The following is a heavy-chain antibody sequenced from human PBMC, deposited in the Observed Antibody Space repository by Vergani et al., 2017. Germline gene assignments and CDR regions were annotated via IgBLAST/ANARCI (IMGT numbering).Heavy chain of an antibody. V-gene: IGHV4-34*11. CDR3: ARSHSTSWFPTNWFDP. CDR2: IFYTGST. CDR1: GGSFSSYY. D-gene: IGHD6-13*01. Sequence: QVQLQQWGAGLLKPSETLSLTCAVYGGSFSSYYWSWIRQPAGKGLEWIGYIFYTGSTNYNPSLKSRVTISVDTSKNQFSLKLSSVIAADTAVYYCARSHSTSWFPTNWFDPWGQGTLVTVSS. J-gene: IGHJ5*02.